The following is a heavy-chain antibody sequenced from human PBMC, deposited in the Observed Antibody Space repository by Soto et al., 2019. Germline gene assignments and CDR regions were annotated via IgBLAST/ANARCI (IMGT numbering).Heavy chain of an antibody. CDR2: ISGSGGST. Sequence: GSLRLSCAASGFTFSSYAMSWVRQAPGKGLEWVSAISGSGGSTYYADSVKGRFTISRDNSKNTLYLQMNSLRAEDTAVYYCATSLVATIDFDYWGQGTLVTVSS. D-gene: IGHD5-12*01. CDR3: ATSLVATIDFDY. J-gene: IGHJ4*02. V-gene: IGHV3-23*01. CDR1: GFTFSSYA.